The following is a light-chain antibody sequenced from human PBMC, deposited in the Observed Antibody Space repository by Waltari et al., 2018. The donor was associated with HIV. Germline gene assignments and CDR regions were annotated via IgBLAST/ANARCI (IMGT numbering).Light chain of an antibody. CDR3: QQRYSGLT. Sequence: DIQMTQSPSSLSASLGDRVIITCRAIQPISIYLNWYQQRPGRAPNLLIYAASTLHSGVPSRFRGSGSGTDFSLTIDGLQVEDFATYYCQQRYSGLTFGPGTKVDV. CDR1: QPISIY. V-gene: IGKV1-39*01. J-gene: IGKJ3*01. CDR2: AAS.